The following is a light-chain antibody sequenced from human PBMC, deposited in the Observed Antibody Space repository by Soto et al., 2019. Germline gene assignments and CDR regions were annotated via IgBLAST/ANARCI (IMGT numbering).Light chain of an antibody. J-gene: IGKJ4*01. CDR2: DAS. CDR3: EQYDNLPLT. CDR1: QDISNY. Sequence: DIQMTQSPSSLSASVGDRVTITCQASQDISNYLNWYQQKPGKAPKLLIYDASNLETGVPSRFSGSGSGTDFTFSISSLLPEDIATYYCEQYDNLPLTFGGVTKVYIK. V-gene: IGKV1-33*01.